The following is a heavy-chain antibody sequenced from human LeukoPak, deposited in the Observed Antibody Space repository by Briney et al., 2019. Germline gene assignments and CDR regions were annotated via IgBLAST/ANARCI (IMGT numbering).Heavy chain of an antibody. CDR2: INPNSGGT. V-gene: IGHV1-2*02. Sequence: ASVKVSCKASGYIFTGYYIQWVRQAPGQGLEWMGWINPNSGGTNYAQKFQGRVTMTSDTSISTAYMELSRLRSDDTAVYYCARGSSGRPYYMDVWGKGTTVTVSS. CDR1: GYIFTGYY. J-gene: IGHJ6*03. D-gene: IGHD6-19*01. CDR3: ARGSSGRPYYMDV.